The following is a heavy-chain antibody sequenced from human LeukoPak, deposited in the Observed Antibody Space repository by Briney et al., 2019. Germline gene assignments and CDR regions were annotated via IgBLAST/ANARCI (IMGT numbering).Heavy chain of an antibody. D-gene: IGHD6-19*01. Sequence: ASVKVSCKASGYTFTGHYMHWVRQAPGQGLEWMGWIRPNSGDTDYAQRFQGRVTMTRDTSISTAYMELSRLRSDDTAVYYCARAAIAVAGDYHYHYMDVWGKGTTVTVSS. V-gene: IGHV1-2*02. CDR1: GYTFTGHY. J-gene: IGHJ6*03. CDR3: ARAAIAVAGDYHYHYMDV. CDR2: IRPNSGDT.